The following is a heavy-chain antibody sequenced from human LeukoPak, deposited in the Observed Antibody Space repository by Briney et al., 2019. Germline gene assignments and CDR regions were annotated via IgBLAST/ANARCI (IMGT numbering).Heavy chain of an antibody. D-gene: IGHD1-1*01. CDR1: GFTVSSFD. V-gene: IGHV3-13*01. CDR3: ARGPPRGKYYYMDV. Sequence: GGSLRLSFAASGFTVSSFDMHWVRQATGQGLEWVSTIGTASDTYYPGSVEGRFTLSRDNAKNSLYLQMNSLTAGDTAVYYCARGPPRGKYYYMDVWGKGTTVTVSS. CDR2: IGTASDT. J-gene: IGHJ6*03.